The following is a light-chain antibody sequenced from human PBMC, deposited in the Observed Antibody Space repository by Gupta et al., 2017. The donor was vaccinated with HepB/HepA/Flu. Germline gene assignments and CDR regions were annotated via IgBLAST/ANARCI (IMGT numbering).Light chain of an antibody. CDR3: CSYAGSYTYVI. CDR1: CSDVGSYNY. CDR2: DVS. V-gene: IGLV2-11*01. J-gene: IGLJ2*01. Sequence: QSALTQPRSVSGSPGQSVTISCTGTCSDVGSYNYVSWYQQHPGKAPKLMISDVSKRPSGVPERFSGSKSGNTASLTISGLQAEDEADYYCCSYAGSYTYVIFGGGTQLTVL.